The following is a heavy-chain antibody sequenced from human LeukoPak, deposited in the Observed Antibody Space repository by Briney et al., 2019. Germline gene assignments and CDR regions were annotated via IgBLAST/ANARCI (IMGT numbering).Heavy chain of an antibody. Sequence: SETLSLTCAVYGGSFSGYYWSWIRQPPGKGLEWIGEINHSGSTNYNPSLKSRVTISVDTSKNQFSLKLSSVTAADTAVYYCARRTIFGVVTTGGYYFDYWGQGTLVTVSS. CDR1: GGSFSGYY. CDR3: ARRTIFGVVTTGGYYFDY. J-gene: IGHJ4*02. D-gene: IGHD3-3*01. CDR2: INHSGST. V-gene: IGHV4-34*01.